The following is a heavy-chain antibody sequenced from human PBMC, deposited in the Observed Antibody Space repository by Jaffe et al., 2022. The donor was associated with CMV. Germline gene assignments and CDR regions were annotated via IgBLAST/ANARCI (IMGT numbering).Heavy chain of an antibody. V-gene: IGHV3-48*03. CDR2: ISSSGSTI. Sequence: EVQLVESGGGLVQPGGSLRLSCAASGFTFSSYEMNWVRQAPGKGLEWVSYISSSGSTIYYADSVKGRFTISRDNAKNSLYLQMNSLRAEDTAVYYCARDHYYDSSALPDYWGQGTLVTVSS. D-gene: IGHD3-22*01. CDR1: GFTFSSYE. J-gene: IGHJ4*02. CDR3: ARDHYYDSSALPDY.